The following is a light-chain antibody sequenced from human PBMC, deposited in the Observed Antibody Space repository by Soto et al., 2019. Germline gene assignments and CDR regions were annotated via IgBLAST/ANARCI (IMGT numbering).Light chain of an antibody. CDR1: SSDVGDYNY. Sequence: QSVLTQPASVSGSRGQSITISCTGTSSDVGDYNYVSWYQHHPGKAPKLIIYEVNNRPSGVSNRFSGSKSGNTASLTISGVQAEDEADYYCSSYTDSSTVVFGTGTKVTVL. V-gene: IGLV2-14*01. J-gene: IGLJ1*01. CDR2: EVN. CDR3: SSYTDSSTVV.